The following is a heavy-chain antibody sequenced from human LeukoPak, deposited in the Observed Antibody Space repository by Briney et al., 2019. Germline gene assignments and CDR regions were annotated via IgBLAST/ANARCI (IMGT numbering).Heavy chain of an antibody. D-gene: IGHD6-13*01. J-gene: IGHJ4*02. CDR3: ARDSPGIAAAGINYFDY. Sequence: PSETLSLTCTVSGYSISSGYYWGWIRQPPGKGLEWIGSIYHSGSTYYNPSLKSRVTISVDTSKNQFSLKLSSVTAADTAVYYCARDSPGIAAAGINYFDYWGQGTLVTVSS. CDR2: IYHSGST. V-gene: IGHV4-38-2*02. CDR1: GYSISSGYY.